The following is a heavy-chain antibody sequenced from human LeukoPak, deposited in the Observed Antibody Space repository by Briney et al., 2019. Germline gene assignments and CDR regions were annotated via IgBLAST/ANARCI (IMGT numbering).Heavy chain of an antibody. D-gene: IGHD1-26*01. V-gene: IGHV3-13*01. CDR2: IGTAGDT. CDR1: GFTFSSYD. J-gene: IGHJ4*02. CDR3: ARGGGSYYNKYFDY. Sequence: PGGSLRLSCAASGFTFSSYDMHWVRQATGKGLEWVSAIGTAGDTYYPGSVKGRFTISRENAKNSLYLQMNSLRAGDTAVYYCARGGGSYYNKYFDYWGQGTLVTVSS.